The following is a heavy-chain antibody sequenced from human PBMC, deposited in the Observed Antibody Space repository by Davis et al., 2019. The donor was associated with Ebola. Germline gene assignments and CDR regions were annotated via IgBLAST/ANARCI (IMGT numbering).Heavy chain of an antibody. CDR3: ARFGIERVRTFDV. D-gene: IGHD1-1*01. V-gene: IGHV3-21*04. CDR2: INSGYHI. CDR1: GFIFSSHS. Sequence: GESLKISCEASGFIFSSHSLSWVRQAPGKGLEWLSLINSGYHIYYADSVKGRFTISRDNAKNSLYLHMNSLRAEDTAVYYCARFGIERVRTFDVWGQGTMVTVSS. J-gene: IGHJ3*01.